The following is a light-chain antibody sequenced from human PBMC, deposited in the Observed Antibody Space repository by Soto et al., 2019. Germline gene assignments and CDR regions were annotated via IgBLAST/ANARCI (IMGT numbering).Light chain of an antibody. V-gene: IGLV2-14*03. J-gene: IGLJ7*01. CDR2: DVS. CDR3: SSYGASSTL. Sequence: QSALTQPASLSGSPGQSITSSCTGTSSDIGSYNYVSWYQQHQGKAPKLMIFDVSYRPSGISDRFSGSKSGNTASLTISGLQPDDEADYYCSSYGASSTLFGGGTQLTVL. CDR1: SSDIGSYNY.